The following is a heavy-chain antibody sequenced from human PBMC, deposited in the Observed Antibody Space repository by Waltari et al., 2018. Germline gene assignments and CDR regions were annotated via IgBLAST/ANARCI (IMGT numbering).Heavy chain of an antibody. V-gene: IGHV3-23*01. D-gene: IGHD4-17*01. Sequence: EVQLLASGGTLVQPGGSLRVSCAASGDILRGHAFSWVRQAPGKGLEWVSSISGSGESTYDAESVKGRFTISRDNSKHTVFLQMDNLRVDDTAVYYCARDPLNDYGGWDDYWGQGTLVTVSS. J-gene: IGHJ4*02. CDR2: ISGSGEST. CDR1: GDILRGHA. CDR3: ARDPLNDYGGWDDY.